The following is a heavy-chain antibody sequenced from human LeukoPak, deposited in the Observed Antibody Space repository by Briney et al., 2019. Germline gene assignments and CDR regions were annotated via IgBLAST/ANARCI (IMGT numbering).Heavy chain of an antibody. Sequence: GGSLRLSCAASGFTFSSYEMNWVRQAPGKGLEWVSAISGSGGSTYYADSVKGRFTISRDNSKNTLYLQMNSLRAEDTAVYYCAKAVDSCWSKIDYWGQGTLVTVSS. CDR3: AKAVDSCWSKIDY. CDR2: ISGSGGST. J-gene: IGHJ4*02. CDR1: GFTFSSYE. V-gene: IGHV3-23*01. D-gene: IGHD6-19*01.